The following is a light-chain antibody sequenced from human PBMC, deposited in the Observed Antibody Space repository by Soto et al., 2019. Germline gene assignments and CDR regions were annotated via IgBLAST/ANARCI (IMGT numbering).Light chain of an antibody. Sequence: EIVMTQSPATLSVSPGERATLSCRASQSVSSNLAWYQQKPGQAPRLLIYGASTRATGIPARFSGSASGTEFTLTISGLQSEDFAVYYCQQNNSWPRTFGQGTKLEIK. CDR2: GAS. CDR1: QSVSSN. V-gene: IGKV3-15*01. J-gene: IGKJ2*01. CDR3: QQNNSWPRT.